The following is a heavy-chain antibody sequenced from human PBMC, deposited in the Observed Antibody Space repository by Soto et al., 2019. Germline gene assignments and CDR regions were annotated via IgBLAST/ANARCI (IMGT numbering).Heavy chain of an antibody. CDR2: IIPYYNTL. J-gene: IGHJ4*02. CDR1: EGTFNSYA. Sequence: QAQVVQSGAEVRKPGSSVKLSCKASEGTFNSYAIAWVRQAPGQGLEWMGGIIPYYNTLNYAQKFQDRVTITADDSTNTGYMELGSLRSDDTAVYFCSSGASRRYRYFFDSWAQGTRVTVSS. V-gene: IGHV1-69*01. D-gene: IGHD6-13*01. CDR3: SSGASRRYRYFFDS.